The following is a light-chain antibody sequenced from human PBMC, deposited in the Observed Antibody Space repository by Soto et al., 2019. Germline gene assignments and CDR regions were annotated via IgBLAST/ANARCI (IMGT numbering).Light chain of an antibody. Sequence: EIVMTQSPATLSVSPGERVTLSCRASQSVSRKLAWYQQKPGQAPRLLIYGTTTRATGIPARFSGSGSGTEFTLTISSLQSEEFGIYYCQQYGHWPPYTFGQGTTLETK. CDR3: QQYGHWPPYT. V-gene: IGKV3-15*01. J-gene: IGKJ2*01. CDR2: GTT. CDR1: QSVSRK.